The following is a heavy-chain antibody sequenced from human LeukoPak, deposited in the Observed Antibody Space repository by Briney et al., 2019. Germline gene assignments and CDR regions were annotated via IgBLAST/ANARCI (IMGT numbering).Heavy chain of an antibody. CDR3: ARGVSSWSYFDY. CDR1: GGSISSSNYY. J-gene: IGHJ4*02. V-gene: IGHV4-39*07. Sequence: SQTLSLTCTVSGGSISSSNYYWGWIRQPPGKGLEWIENIYSSGNTYYNPSLKSRVAISVDTSKNQFSLKLSSVTAADTAVYYCARGVSSWSYFDYWGQGTLVTVSS. D-gene: IGHD6-13*01. CDR2: IYSSGNT.